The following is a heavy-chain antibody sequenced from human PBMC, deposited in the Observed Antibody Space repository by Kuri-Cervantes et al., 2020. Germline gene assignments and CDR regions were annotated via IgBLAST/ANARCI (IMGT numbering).Heavy chain of an antibody. V-gene: IGHV3-7*05. Sequence: GESLKISCAASGFTFSSYWMSWVRQAPGKGLEWVANIKQDGSEKYYVDSVKGRFTISRDNSKNTLYLQMNSLRAEDTAVYYCASDAVVATPGAFDIWGQGTMVTVSS. CDR2: IKQDGSEK. D-gene: IGHD5-12*01. CDR3: ASDAVVATPGAFDI. CDR1: GFTFSSYW. J-gene: IGHJ3*02.